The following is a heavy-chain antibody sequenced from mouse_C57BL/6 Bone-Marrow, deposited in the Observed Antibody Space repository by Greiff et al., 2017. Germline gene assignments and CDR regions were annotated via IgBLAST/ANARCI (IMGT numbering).Heavy chain of an antibody. CDR2: IYPRSGNT. CDR1: GYTFTSYG. CDR3: ARGDWDGYFDY. Sequence: VKLQQSGAELARPGASVKLSCKASGYTFTSYGISWVKQRTGQGLEWIGEIYPRSGNTYYNEKFKGKATLTADKSSSTAYMELRSLTSEDSAVYFCARGDWDGYFDYWGQGTTLTVSS. J-gene: IGHJ2*01. V-gene: IGHV1-81*01. D-gene: IGHD4-1*01.